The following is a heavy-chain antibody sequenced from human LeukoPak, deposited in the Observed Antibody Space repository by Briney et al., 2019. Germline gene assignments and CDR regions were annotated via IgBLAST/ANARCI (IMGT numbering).Heavy chain of an antibody. CDR3: ARGGGATSDWFDP. V-gene: IGHV4-39*07. D-gene: IGHD1-26*01. CDR1: GGSISSSSYY. J-gene: IGHJ5*02. Sequence: PSETLSLTCTVSGGSISSSSYYWGWIRQPPGKGLEWIGSIYYSGSTYYNPSLKSRVTISVDTSKNQFSPKLSSVTAADTAVYYCARGGGATSDWFDPWGQGTLVTVSS. CDR2: IYYSGST.